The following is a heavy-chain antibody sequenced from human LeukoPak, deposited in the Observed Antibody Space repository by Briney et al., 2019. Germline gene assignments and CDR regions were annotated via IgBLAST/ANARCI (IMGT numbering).Heavy chain of an antibody. J-gene: IGHJ4*02. CDR3: ARGGSIAVAGTLFDS. D-gene: IGHD6-19*01. Sequence: ASVKVSCKASGYTFTGYFMHWVRQASGQGLESMGWINPNSGATNYAEKFQGRVTMARDTSITTAYMELSRLTSDDTAVYYCARGGSIAVAGTLFDSWGQGTLLTVSS. CDR1: GYTFTGYF. V-gene: IGHV1-2*02. CDR2: INPNSGAT.